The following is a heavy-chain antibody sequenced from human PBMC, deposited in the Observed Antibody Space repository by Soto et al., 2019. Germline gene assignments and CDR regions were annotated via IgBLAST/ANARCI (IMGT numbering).Heavy chain of an antibody. CDR3: AKGLGSYYFDY. V-gene: IGHV3-30*18. CDR1: GFTFSSYG. CDR2: ISYDGSNK. D-gene: IGHD1-26*01. J-gene: IGHJ4*02. Sequence: GSLRLSCAASGFTFSSYGMHWVRQAPGKGLEWVAVISYDGSNKYYADSVKGRFTISRDNSKNTLYLQMNSLRAEDTAVYYCAKGLGSYYFDYWGQGTLVTVSS.